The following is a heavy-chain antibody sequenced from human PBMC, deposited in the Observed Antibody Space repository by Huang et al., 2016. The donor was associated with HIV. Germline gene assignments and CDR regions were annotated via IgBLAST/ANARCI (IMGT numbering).Heavy chain of an antibody. V-gene: IGHV3-7*01. CDR2: IREDNGQK. J-gene: IGHJ3*01. CDR3: ACDPFIKSFDL. Sequence: EVQLVESGGGLVQPGGSLRLSCVASEFSFSTYWTMWLRQGPWKGLEWVASIREDNGQKAYLHAFQGRFIISRSNPKNSLYLQMNNVRSEGAGVYYCACDPFIKSFDLWGQGTLVTVSS. CDR1: EFSFSTYW.